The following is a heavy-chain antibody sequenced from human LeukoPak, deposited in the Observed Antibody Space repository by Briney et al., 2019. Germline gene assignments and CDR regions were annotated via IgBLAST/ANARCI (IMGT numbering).Heavy chain of an antibody. D-gene: IGHD4-17*01. CDR2: IYYSRST. CDR1: GGSISSYY. Sequence: SETLSLTCAVSGGSISSYYWSWIRQPPGKGLEWIGYIYYSRSTNYNPYLKSRVTISVDTSKDQFSLKLSSVNAADTAVYYCARGGDYGDYVGRFDYWGQGTLVTVSS. J-gene: IGHJ4*02. CDR3: ARGGDYGDYVGRFDY. V-gene: IGHV4-59*01.